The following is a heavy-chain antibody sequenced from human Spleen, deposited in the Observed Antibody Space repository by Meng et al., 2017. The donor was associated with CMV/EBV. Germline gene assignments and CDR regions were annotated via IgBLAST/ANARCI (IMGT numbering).Heavy chain of an antibody. CDR2: IYPGDSDT. Sequence: GESLKISCKGSGYSFTSYWIGWVRQMPGKGLEWMGIIYPGDSDTRYSPSFQGQVTISADKSISTAYLQWSSLKASDTAMYYCARLGWEPNLSYGMDVWGQGTTVTVSS. J-gene: IGHJ6*02. D-gene: IGHD1-26*01. CDR1: GYSFTSYW. CDR3: ARLGWEPNLSYGMDV. V-gene: IGHV5-51*01.